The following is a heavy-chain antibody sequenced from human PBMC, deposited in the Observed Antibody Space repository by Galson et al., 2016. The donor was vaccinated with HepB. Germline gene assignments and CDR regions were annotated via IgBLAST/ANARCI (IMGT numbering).Heavy chain of an antibody. V-gene: IGHV1-18*01. CDR3: ARGGGRAGSDY. CDR2: ISVHTGNT. CDR1: GYTFSSYG. D-gene: IGHD1-26*01. Sequence: SVKVSCKAFGYTFSSYGISWVRQAPGQGLEWMGWISVHTGNTNYAQKFQGRVTMTTDISTSTAFMELGSLRSDDTAVYYCARGGGRAGSDYWGQGTLVTVSS. J-gene: IGHJ4*02.